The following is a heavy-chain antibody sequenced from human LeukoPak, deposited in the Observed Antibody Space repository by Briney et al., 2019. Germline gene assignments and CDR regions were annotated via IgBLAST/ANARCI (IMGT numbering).Heavy chain of an antibody. J-gene: IGHJ3*02. CDR3: AREEGYYYDSSGHEDAFDI. CDR2: ISSSSSYI. Sequence: GGSLRLSCAASGFTFSSYSMNWVRQAPGKGLEWVSSISSSSSYIYYADSVKGRFTISRDNAKNSLYLQMNSLRAEDTAVYYCAREEGYYYDSSGHEDAFDIWGQGTMVTVSS. CDR1: GFTFSSYS. D-gene: IGHD3-22*01. V-gene: IGHV3-21*01.